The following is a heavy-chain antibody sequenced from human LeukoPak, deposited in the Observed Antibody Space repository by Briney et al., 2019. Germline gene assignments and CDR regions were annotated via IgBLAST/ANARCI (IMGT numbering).Heavy chain of an antibody. V-gene: IGHV3-64*01. J-gene: IGHJ4*02. CDR2: ISTNGDPT. CDR3: ARADSGPSFPPDY. D-gene: IGHD5-12*01. CDR1: GFTFSSYA. Sequence: PGGSLRLSCAASGFTFSSYAMHWVRQAPGKGLEYVSAISTNGDPTYYANSVKGRFTISRDNSKNTLYLQMGSLRGEDMAVYYCARADSGPSFPPDYWGQGTLVTVSS.